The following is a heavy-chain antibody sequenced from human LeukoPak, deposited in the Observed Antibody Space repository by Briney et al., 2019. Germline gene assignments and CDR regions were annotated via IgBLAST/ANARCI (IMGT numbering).Heavy chain of an antibody. Sequence: GGSLRLSCAASGFTFSSCEMNWVRQAPGKGLEWVSYISSSSTTKLYADSVKGRFTISRDNSKNSLHLQMNSLRAEDTAVYYCARDGQTGTTVYWGQGTLVTVSS. CDR3: ARDGQTGTTVY. CDR1: GFTFSSCE. CDR2: ISSSSTTK. J-gene: IGHJ4*02. D-gene: IGHD1-7*01. V-gene: IGHV3-48*03.